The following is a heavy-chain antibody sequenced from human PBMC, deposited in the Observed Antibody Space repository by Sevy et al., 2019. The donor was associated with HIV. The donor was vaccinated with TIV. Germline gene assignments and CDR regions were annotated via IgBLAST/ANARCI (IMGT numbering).Heavy chain of an antibody. D-gene: IGHD2-8*02. CDR2: IRHDGSDE. CDR3: ARDRKVLLVVYAIPFDVFDI. Sequence: GGSLRLSCAASGFTFNNYGMHWVRQAPGKGLEWVTFIRHDGSDEYYTDSVKGRFTISWDNSKNTVYLQMNSLRAEDTAVYYCARDRKVLLVVYAIPFDVFDIWGQGTMVTVSS. V-gene: IGHV3-30*02. J-gene: IGHJ3*02. CDR1: GFTFNNYG.